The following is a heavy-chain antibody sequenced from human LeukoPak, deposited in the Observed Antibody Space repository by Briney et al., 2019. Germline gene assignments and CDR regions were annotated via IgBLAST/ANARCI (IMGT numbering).Heavy chain of an antibody. V-gene: IGHV3-53*01. Sequence: GGSLRLSCAASGFTVSSNYMSWVRQAPGKGLEWVSVIYSGGSTYYADSVKGRFTISRDNAKNTLYLQMNSLRAKDTAVYYCARGHQYDFWSGYYPYYYYYYMDVWGKGTTVTVSS. D-gene: IGHD3-3*01. CDR3: ARGHQYDFWSGYYPYYYYYYMDV. CDR2: IYSGGST. CDR1: GFTVSSNY. J-gene: IGHJ6*03.